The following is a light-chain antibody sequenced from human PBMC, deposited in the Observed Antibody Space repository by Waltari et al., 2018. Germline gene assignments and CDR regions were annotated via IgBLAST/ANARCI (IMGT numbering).Light chain of an antibody. V-gene: IGLV2-23*02. CDR1: SSNVGGYTL. Sequence: QSALTQPASVSGSPGQSITISCTGTSSNVGGYTLVSWYQQHPGKAPQLTICCVNNRPPAVSQRFSGSKSGKPASLTISGLQADDESDYYCCSYAGDSTLIFGGGTKLTVL. CDR2: CVN. CDR3: CSYAGDSTLI. J-gene: IGLJ2*01.